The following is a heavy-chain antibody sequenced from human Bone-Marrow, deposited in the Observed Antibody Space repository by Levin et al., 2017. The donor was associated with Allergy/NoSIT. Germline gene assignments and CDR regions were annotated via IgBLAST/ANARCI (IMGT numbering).Heavy chain of an antibody. J-gene: IGHJ6*02. CDR2: INPNSGGT. CDR1: GYTFTGYY. D-gene: IGHD2-2*01. Sequence: GESLKISCKASGYTFTGYYMHWVRQAPGQGLEWMGWINPNSGGTNYAQKFQGRVTMTRDTSISTAYMELSRLRSDDTAVYYCARNPRWGSSTSRSGGQYGMDVWGQGTTVTVSS. V-gene: IGHV1-2*02. CDR3: ARNPRWGSSTSRSGGQYGMDV.